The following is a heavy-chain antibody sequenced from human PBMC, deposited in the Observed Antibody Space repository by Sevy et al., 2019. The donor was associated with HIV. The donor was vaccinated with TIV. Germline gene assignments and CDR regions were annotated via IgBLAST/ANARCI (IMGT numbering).Heavy chain of an antibody. V-gene: IGHV4-34*01. Sequence: SETLYLTCAVYGGSFSGYYWSWIRQPPGKGLEWIGEINHSGSTNYNPSLKSRVTISVDTSKNQFSLKLSSVTAADTAVYYCARGLDSSSSDGSDGGGFDYWGQGTLVTVSS. J-gene: IGHJ4*02. CDR1: GGSFSGYY. CDR3: ARGLDSSSSDGSDGGGFDY. D-gene: IGHD6-6*01. CDR2: INHSGST.